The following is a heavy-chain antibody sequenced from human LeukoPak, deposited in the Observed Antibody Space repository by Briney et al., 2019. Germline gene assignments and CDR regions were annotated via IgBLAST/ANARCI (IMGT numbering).Heavy chain of an antibody. J-gene: IGHJ4*02. CDR3: AKDPYYDSSGDDY. CDR2: ISFDGDTK. V-gene: IGHV3-11*01. CDR1: GFTFSGYF. D-gene: IGHD3-22*01. Sequence: GGSLRLSCAASGFTFSGYFMSWIRQSPGKGLEWISYISFDGDTKNYADSVKGRFTISRDNAKKSLYLQMTSLRADDTAVYFCAKDPYYDSSGDDYWGQGTLVTVSS.